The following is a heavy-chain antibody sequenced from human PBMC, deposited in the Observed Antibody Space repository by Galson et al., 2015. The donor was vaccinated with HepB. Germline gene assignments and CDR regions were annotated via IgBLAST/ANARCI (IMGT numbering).Heavy chain of an antibody. CDR1: GFTFSSYA. CDR2: ISSSGGST. J-gene: IGHJ3*02. CDR3: AKVLLWFGETWGAFDI. D-gene: IGHD3-10*01. V-gene: IGHV3-23*01. Sequence: SLRLSCAASGFTFSSYAMSWVRQAPGKGLEWVSSISSSGGSTYYADSVKGRFAISRDNSKNTLFLQMNSLRAEDTAVYYCAKVLLWFGETWGAFDIWGLGTMVTVSS.